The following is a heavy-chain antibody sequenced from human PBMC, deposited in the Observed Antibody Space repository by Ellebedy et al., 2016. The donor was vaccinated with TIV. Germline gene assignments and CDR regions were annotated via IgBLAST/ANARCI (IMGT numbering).Heavy chain of an antibody. D-gene: IGHD3-10*01. V-gene: IGHV4-39*01. CDR3: ARHNLGSGSYFPELRLFDP. CDR2: IYYSGST. CDR1: GGSISSSSYY. Sequence: MPSETLSLTCTVSGGSISSSSYYWGWIRQPPGKGLEWIGSIYYSGSTYYNPSLKSRVTISVDTSKNQFSLKLSSVTAADTAVYYCARHNLGSGSYFPELRLFDPWGQGTLVTVSS. J-gene: IGHJ5*02.